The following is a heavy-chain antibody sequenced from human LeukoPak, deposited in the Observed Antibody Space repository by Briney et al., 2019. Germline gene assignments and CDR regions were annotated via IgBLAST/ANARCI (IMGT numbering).Heavy chain of an antibody. CDR2: IYNSGST. Sequence: PSETLSLTCTVSGGSISSYYWSWIRQPPGKGLEWIGYIYNSGSTNYNPSLKRRVTISVDTSKNQFSLKLSSVTAADTAVYYCARGGAIFGVVIYPLNWFDPWGQGTLVTVSS. CDR3: ARGGAIFGVVIYPLNWFDP. CDR1: GGSISSYY. V-gene: IGHV4-59*12. D-gene: IGHD3-3*01. J-gene: IGHJ5*02.